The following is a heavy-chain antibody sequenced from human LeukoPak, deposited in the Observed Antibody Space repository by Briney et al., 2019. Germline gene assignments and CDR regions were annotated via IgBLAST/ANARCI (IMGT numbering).Heavy chain of an antibody. CDR2: ISSSGSTI. CDR1: GFTFSSYE. D-gene: IGHD2-2*01. Sequence: GGSLRLSCAASGFTFSSYEMNWVRQAPGKGLEWVSYISSSGSTIYYADSVKGRFTISRDNAKNSLYLQMNSLRAEDTAVYYCARSRSEYQLLRVDYDYYGMDVWGQGTTVTVSS. CDR3: ARSRSEYQLLRVDYDYYGMDV. J-gene: IGHJ6*02. V-gene: IGHV3-48*03.